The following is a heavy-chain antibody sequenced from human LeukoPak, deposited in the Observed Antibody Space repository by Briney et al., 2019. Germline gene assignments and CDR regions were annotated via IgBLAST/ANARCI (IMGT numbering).Heavy chain of an antibody. CDR1: GGSFSGYY. CDR2: INHSGST. Sequence: SETLSLTCAVYGGSFSGYYWSWIRQPPGKGLEWIGEINHSGSTNYNPSLKSRVTISADTSKNQFSLKLSSVTAADTAVYYCARGGKWLRFPSGYWGQGTLVTVSS. J-gene: IGHJ4*02. D-gene: IGHD5-12*01. CDR3: ARGGKWLRFPSGY. V-gene: IGHV4-34*01.